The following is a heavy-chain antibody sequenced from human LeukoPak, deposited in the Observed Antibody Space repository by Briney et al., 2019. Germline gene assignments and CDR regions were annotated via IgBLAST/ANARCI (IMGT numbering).Heavy chain of an antibody. CDR1: GFTVSSNY. V-gene: IGHV3-53*01. D-gene: IGHD3-3*01. CDR3: NYDFWSGNDY. CDR2: IYSGGST. J-gene: IGHJ4*02. Sequence: GGSLRLSCAASGFTVSSNYMSWVRQAPGKGLEWVSVIYSGGSTYYADSVKGRFTISRDNSKNTLYLQMNGLRAEDTAVYYCNYDFWSGNDYWGQGTLVTVSS.